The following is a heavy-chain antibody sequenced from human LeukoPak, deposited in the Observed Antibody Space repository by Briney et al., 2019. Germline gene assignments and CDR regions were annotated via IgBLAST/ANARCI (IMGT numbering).Heavy chain of an antibody. Sequence: SETLSLTCTVSGGSVSSTSYYWSWIRQPPGRGLEWIGYIYYSGSTNYSPSLMSRVTISVDMSKNQFSLRLSSVTAADTAVYYCARDSFGSGWYLWGQGTLVTVSS. CDR3: ARDSFGSGWYL. V-gene: IGHV4-61*01. D-gene: IGHD6-19*01. CDR2: IYYSGST. CDR1: GGSVSSTSYY. J-gene: IGHJ5*02.